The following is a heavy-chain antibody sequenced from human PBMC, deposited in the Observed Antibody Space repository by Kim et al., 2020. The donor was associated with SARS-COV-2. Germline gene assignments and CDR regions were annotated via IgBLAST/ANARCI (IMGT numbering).Heavy chain of an antibody. J-gene: IGHJ4*02. V-gene: IGHV4-31*03. CDR1: GGSIRSGGKF. Sequence: SETLSLTCSVSGGSIRSGGKFWTWIRQHPAKGLDWIGSITYSGNSHYTPSRRSRVSISLQTSENQFSLGLTSGTAADTAVYYCARGQPLDYWGQGILVHVSS. D-gene: IGHD2-2*01. CDR2: ITYSGNS. CDR3: ARGQPLDY.